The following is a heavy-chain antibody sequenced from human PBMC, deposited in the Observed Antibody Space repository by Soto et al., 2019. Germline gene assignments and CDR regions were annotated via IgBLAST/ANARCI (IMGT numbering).Heavy chain of an antibody. J-gene: IGHJ3*02. CDR1: GGSISSSNW. CDR2: IYHSGST. CDR3: ARVNTIFGVVIAYAFGI. V-gene: IGHV4-4*02. D-gene: IGHD3-3*01. Sequence: QVQLQESGPGLVKPSGTLSLTCAVSGGSISSSNWWSWVRQPPGKGLEWIGAIYHSGSTNYNPSLKSRVTISVDKSKNQFSLKLSSLTAADAAVYYCARVNTIFGVVIAYAFGIWGQGTMVTVSS.